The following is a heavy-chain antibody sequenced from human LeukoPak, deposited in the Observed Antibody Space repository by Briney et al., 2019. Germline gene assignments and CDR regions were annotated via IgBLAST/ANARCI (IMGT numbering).Heavy chain of an antibody. CDR2: ISWNSGSI. V-gene: IGHV3-9*01. CDR3: ARSEQPSSWIQLWLNLAVYFDY. CDR1: GFTFDDYA. Sequence: GRSLRLSCAASGFTFDDYAMHWVRQAPGKGLEWVSGISWNSGSIGYADSVKGRFTISRDNAKNSLYLQMNSLRAEDTAVYYCARSEQPSSWIQLWLNLAVYFDYWGQGTLVTVSS. J-gene: IGHJ4*02. D-gene: IGHD5-18*01.